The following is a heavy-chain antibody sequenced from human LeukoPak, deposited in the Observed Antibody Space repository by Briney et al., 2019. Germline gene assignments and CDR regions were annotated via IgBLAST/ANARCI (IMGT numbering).Heavy chain of an antibody. CDR1: GGSISSSSYY. J-gene: IGHJ4*02. Sequence: SETLSLTCTVSGGSISSSSYYWGWIRQPPGKGLEWIGSIYYSGSTYYNPSLKSRVTISVDTSKDQFSLKLSSVTAADTAVYYCARDTKTWIQLWPFDYWGQGTLVTVSS. D-gene: IGHD5-18*01. CDR3: ARDTKTWIQLWPFDY. CDR2: IYYSGST. V-gene: IGHV4-39*07.